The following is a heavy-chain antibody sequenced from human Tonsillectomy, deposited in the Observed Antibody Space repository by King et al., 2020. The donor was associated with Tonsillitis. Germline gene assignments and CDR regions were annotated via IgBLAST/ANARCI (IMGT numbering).Heavy chain of an antibody. V-gene: IGHV3-7*03. Sequence: VQLVESGGGLVQPGGSLRLSCAGSGFTFSNYWMTWVRQAPGKGLEWVANIKRDGSQKNYVDSVEGRFTISRDNAKDPVYLQMNSLRVEDTAVYFCVRDDTHYDIKSYYDGLDIWGQGTMVTVSS. CDR3: VRDDTHYDIKSYYDGLDI. CDR1: GFTFSNYW. J-gene: IGHJ3*02. CDR2: IKRDGSQK. D-gene: IGHD3-9*01.